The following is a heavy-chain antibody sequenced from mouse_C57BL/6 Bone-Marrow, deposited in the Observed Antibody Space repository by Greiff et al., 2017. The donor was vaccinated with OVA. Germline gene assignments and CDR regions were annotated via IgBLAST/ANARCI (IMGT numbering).Heavy chain of an antibody. CDR1: GYAFTNYL. D-gene: IGHD1-1*01. V-gene: IGHV1-54*01. CDR2: INPGSGGT. CDR3: ARGGYYYGSSLHFDY. Sequence: VMLVESGAELVRPGTSVKVSCKASGYAFTNYLIEWVKQRPGQGLEWIGVINPGSGGTNYNEKFKGKATLTADKSSSTAYMQLSSLTSEDSAVYFCARGGYYYGSSLHFDYWGQGTTLTVSS. J-gene: IGHJ2*01.